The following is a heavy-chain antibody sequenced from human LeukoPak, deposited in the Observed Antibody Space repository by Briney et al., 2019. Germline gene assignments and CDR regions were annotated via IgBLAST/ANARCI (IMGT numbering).Heavy chain of an antibody. D-gene: IGHD4-17*01. CDR2: IIPIFGTA. CDR1: GYTFTSYG. Sequence: GASVKVSCKASGYTFTSYGISWVRQAPGQGLEWMGGIIPIFGTANYAQKFQGRVTITADESTSTAYMELSSLRSEDTAVYYCARVEDDYGDYGGYYWGQGTLVTVSS. J-gene: IGHJ4*02. V-gene: IGHV1-69*13. CDR3: ARVEDDYGDYGGYY.